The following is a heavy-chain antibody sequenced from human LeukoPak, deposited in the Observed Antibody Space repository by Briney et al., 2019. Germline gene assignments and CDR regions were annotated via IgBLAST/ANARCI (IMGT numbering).Heavy chain of an antibody. D-gene: IGHD3-10*01. Sequence: QAGGSLRLSCAASGFTFSSYAMSWVRQAPGKGLEWVAVISYDGSNKYYADSVKGRFTISRDNSKNTLYLQMNSLRAEDTAVYYCAAPRTRITMVRGVLDYWGQGTLVTVSS. CDR1: GFTFSSYA. V-gene: IGHV3-30-3*01. CDR2: ISYDGSNK. J-gene: IGHJ4*02. CDR3: AAPRTRITMVRGVLDY.